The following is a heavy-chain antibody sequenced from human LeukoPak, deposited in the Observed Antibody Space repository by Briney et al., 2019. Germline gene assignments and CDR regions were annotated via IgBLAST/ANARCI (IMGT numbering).Heavy chain of an antibody. CDR1: GYTFTSYG. J-gene: IGHJ5*02. D-gene: IGHD3-10*01. Sequence: GASVKVSCKASGYTFTSYGISWVRQAPGQGLEWMGWISAYNGNTNYAQKLQGRVTMTTDTSTSTAYMELRSLRSDDTAVYYCARDVITMVRGKRYNWFDPWGQGTLVTVSS. V-gene: IGHV1-18*01. CDR3: ARDVITMVRGKRYNWFDP. CDR2: ISAYNGNT.